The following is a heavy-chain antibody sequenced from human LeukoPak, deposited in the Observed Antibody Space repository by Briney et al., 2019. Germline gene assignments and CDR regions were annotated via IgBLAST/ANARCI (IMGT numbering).Heavy chain of an antibody. CDR3: ARAGGSGLQYNWFDP. Sequence: PGRSLRLSCAASGFTFSSYGMHWVRQAPGKGLEWVAVIWYDGSNKYYADSVKGRFTISRDNSKNTLYPQMNSLRAEDTAVYYCARAGGSGLQYNWFDPWGQGTLATVSS. CDR2: IWYDGSNK. V-gene: IGHV3-33*01. CDR1: GFTFSSYG. J-gene: IGHJ5*02. D-gene: IGHD6-19*01.